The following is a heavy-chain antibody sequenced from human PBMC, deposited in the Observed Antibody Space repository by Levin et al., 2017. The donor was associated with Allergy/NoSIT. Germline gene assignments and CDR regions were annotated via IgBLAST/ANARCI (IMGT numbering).Heavy chain of an antibody. V-gene: IGHV3-15*01. CDR3: TTEIRWSPVDLDY. CDR1: GFTFSNAW. D-gene: IGHD4-23*01. J-gene: IGHJ4*02. Sequence: GESLKISCAGSGFTFSNAWMSWVRQAPGKGLEWVGRIKSKSDGGTTEDATPVKGRITISRDDSKNTLYLQMNSLKTEDTAVYYCTTEIRWSPVDLDYWGQGTLVTVSS. CDR2: IKSKSDGGTT.